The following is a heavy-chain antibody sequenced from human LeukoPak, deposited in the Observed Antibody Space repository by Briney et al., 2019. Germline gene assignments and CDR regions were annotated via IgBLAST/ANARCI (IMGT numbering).Heavy chain of an antibody. CDR2: IIPFLGIA. Sequence: SVKVSCKASGGTFSSYAISRVRQAPGQGLEWMGRIIPFLGIANYAQKFQGRVTITAEKSTSTAYMELRSLRSEDTAVYYCARDGERLKGYYYDSSGYPPRYYGMDVWGQGTTVTVSS. V-gene: IGHV1-69*04. J-gene: IGHJ6*02. D-gene: IGHD3-22*01. CDR3: ARDGERLKGYYYDSSGYPPRYYGMDV. CDR1: GGTFSSYA.